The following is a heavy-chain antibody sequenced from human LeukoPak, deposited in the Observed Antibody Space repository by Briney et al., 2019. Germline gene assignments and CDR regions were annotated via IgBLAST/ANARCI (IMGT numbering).Heavy chain of an antibody. J-gene: IGHJ6*03. D-gene: IGHD1-20*01. CDR1: GFTFSIYS. V-gene: IGHV3-21*01. Sequence: GGALRLSCAASGFTFSIYSMHRVRQALGERLERVSSISSRNSYIYSAHSLESRFTISRDNAQNSLYLQIKTPRAEDTGVYYSARDGRGSHSWTQKRRTYYREVWGKGTSVPVS. CDR3: ARDGRGSHSWTQKRRTYYREV. CDR2: ISSRNSYI.